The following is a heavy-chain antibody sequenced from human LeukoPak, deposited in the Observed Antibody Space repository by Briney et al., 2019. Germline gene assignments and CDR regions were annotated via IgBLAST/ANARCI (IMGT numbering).Heavy chain of an antibody. Sequence: KTSETLSLTCAVYGGSFSGYYWSWIRQPPGKGLEWIGEINHSGSTNYNPSLKSRVTISVDTSKNQFSLKLSSVTAADTAVYYCAREAVGATPDFDYWGQGTLVTVSS. CDR1: GGSFSGYY. D-gene: IGHD1-26*01. CDR2: INHSGST. CDR3: AREAVGATPDFDY. V-gene: IGHV4-34*01. J-gene: IGHJ4*02.